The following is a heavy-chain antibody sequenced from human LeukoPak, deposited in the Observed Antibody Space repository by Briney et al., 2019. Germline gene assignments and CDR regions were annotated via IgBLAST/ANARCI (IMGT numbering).Heavy chain of an antibody. J-gene: IGHJ4*02. Sequence: PSGTLSLTCTVSGGPVSSSSYYWGWVRQSPEKGLERIGTIYYAGDTYYNPSLESRLTISVDTSKNQFSLKLSSVTAADTAVYYCARHSAAAGTHWGQGTLVTVSS. CDR2: IYYAGDT. CDR3: ARHSAAAGTH. D-gene: IGHD6-13*01. V-gene: IGHV4-39*01. CDR1: GGPVSSSSYY.